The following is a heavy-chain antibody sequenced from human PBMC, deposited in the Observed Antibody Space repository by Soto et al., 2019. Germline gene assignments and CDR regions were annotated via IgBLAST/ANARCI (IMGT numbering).Heavy chain of an antibody. CDR2: IYHSGST. CDR3: ARDLPPYRSANDDDAFDI. D-gene: IGHD1-1*01. CDR1: GGSISSSNW. Sequence: QVQLQESGPGLVKPSGTLSLTCAVSGGSISSSNWWSWVRQPPGKGLEWIGEIYHSGSTNYNPSLKSRVTISVDKSKNQFSLKLSSVTAADTAVYYCARDLPPYRSANDDDAFDIWGQGTMVTVSS. V-gene: IGHV4-4*02. J-gene: IGHJ3*02.